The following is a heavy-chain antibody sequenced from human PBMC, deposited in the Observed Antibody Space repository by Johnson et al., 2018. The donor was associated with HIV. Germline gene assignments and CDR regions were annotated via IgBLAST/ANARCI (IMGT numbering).Heavy chain of an antibody. V-gene: IGHV3-9*01. CDR1: GFTFDDYA. CDR3: AKASESSGYYDDAFDI. J-gene: IGHJ3*02. D-gene: IGHD3-22*01. CDR2: ISWNSGSI. Sequence: QLVESGGGLVQPGRSLRLSCAASGFTFDDYAMHWVRQAPGKGLEWVSGISWNSGSIGYADSVKGRFTISRDNAKNSLYLQMNSLRAEDTALYYCAKASESSGYYDDAFDIWGQGTMVTVSS.